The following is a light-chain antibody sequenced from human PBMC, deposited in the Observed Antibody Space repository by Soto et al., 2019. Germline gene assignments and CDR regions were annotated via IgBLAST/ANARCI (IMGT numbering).Light chain of an antibody. J-gene: IGKJ3*01. CDR1: QSVSSN. V-gene: IGKV3-15*01. CDR3: QQYNNWPFP. Sequence: EIVMTQSPATLSVSPGERATLSCRASQSVSSNLAWYQQKPGQAPRLLIYGASTRATGIPARFSGSGSGTEFPLTISSLQFEDFAVYYCQQYNNWPFPFGPGTKVDIK. CDR2: GAS.